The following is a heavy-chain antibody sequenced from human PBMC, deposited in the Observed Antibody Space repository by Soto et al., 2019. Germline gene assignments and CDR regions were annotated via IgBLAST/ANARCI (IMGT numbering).Heavy chain of an antibody. V-gene: IGHV4-59*08. CDR2: IYYSGST. J-gene: IGHJ6*03. Sequence: SETLSLTCTVSGGSISSYYWSWIRQPPGKGLEWIGYIYYSGSTNYNPSLKSRVTISVDTPKNQFSLKLSSVTAADTAVYYCARHPLVGKVPAAIRCYYYYMDVWGKGTTVT. CDR3: ARHPLVGKVPAAIRCYYYYMDV. CDR1: GGSISSYY. D-gene: IGHD2-2*01.